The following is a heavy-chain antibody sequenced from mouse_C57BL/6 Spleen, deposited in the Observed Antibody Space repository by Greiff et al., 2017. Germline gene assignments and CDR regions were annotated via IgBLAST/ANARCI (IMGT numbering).Heavy chain of an antibody. Sequence: EVKLMESGEGLVKPGGSLKLSCAASGFTFSSYAMSWVRQTPEQRLAWVAYISSGGDYIYYDDTVKGRFTISRDNARNTLYLQMNSLKSEDTAMYYCTRERDTTTAWFDYWGQGTLVTVSA. J-gene: IGHJ3*01. D-gene: IGHD1-1*01. V-gene: IGHV5-9-1*02. CDR1: GFTFSSYA. CDR3: TRERDTTTAWFDY. CDR2: ISSGGDYI.